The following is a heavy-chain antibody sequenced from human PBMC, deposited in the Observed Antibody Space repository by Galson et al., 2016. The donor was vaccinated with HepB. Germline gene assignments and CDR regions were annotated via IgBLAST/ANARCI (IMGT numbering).Heavy chain of an antibody. CDR3: TRRDYYGSGIPGAAFDI. D-gene: IGHD3-10*01. CDR1: GFTFSLYA. CDR2: ISFDGDFK. J-gene: IGHJ3*02. Sequence: SLRLSYAASGFTFSLYAMHWVRQAPGKGLEWVAIISFDGDFKADSVKGRFTISRDNSRNTLYLQMNSLTTEDTAVYFCTRRDYYGSGIPGAAFDIWGQGTMVTVSS. V-gene: IGHV3-30*04.